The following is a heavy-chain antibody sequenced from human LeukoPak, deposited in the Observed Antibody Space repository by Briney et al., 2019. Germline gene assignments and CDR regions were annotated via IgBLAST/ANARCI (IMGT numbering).Heavy chain of an antibody. CDR1: GFTFSSYA. CDR3: ARDLVLRGSYFS. Sequence: GGSLRLSCAASGFTFSSYAMSWVRQAPGKGLEWVSGISGSGGGTYYADSVKGRFTISRDNAKNSLYLQMNSLRAEDTAVYYCARDLVLRGSYFSWGQRTLVTVSS. CDR2: ISGSGGGT. V-gene: IGHV3-23*01. D-gene: IGHD1-26*01. J-gene: IGHJ4*02.